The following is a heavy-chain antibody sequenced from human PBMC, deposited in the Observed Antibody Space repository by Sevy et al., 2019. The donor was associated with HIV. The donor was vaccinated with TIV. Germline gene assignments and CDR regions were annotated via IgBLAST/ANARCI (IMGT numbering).Heavy chain of an antibody. CDR3: ARDNSGYDHKRFDY. Sequence: SETLSLTCAVYGGSFSGYYWSWIRHPPGKGLEWIGEINHSGSTDYNPSLKSRVTISVDTSKNQFSLKVRSVTAADTAVYYCARDNSGYDHKRFDYWGQGTPVTVSS. V-gene: IGHV4-34*01. CDR1: GGSFSGYY. D-gene: IGHD3-22*01. CDR2: INHSGST. J-gene: IGHJ4*02.